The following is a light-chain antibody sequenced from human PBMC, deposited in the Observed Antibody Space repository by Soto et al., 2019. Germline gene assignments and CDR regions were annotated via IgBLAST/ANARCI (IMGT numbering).Light chain of an antibody. V-gene: IGKV3-15*01. Sequence: EIVMTQSPATLSVSPGERATLSCRASPSVSRKLAWYQQKPGQAPRLLIYGTSTRATGIPARFSGSGSGTEFTLTISSLQSEDFAIYYCQQYSHWPPYTFGQGTTLETK. J-gene: IGKJ2*01. CDR2: GTS. CDR3: QQYSHWPPYT. CDR1: PSVSRK.